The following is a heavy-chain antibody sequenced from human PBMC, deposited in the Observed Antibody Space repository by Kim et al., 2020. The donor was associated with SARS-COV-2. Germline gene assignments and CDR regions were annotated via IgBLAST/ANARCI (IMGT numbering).Heavy chain of an antibody. V-gene: IGHV4-59*08. D-gene: IGHD2-21*02. CDR3: ARQARDRRTPFDY. J-gene: IGHJ4*02. Sequence: SETLSLTCTVSGGSISSYYWSWIRQPPGKGLEWIGYIYYSGSTNYNPSLNSRVTISVDTSKNQFSLKLSAVTAADTGVYYCARQARDRRTPFDYWGQGTLVTVSS. CDR1: GGSISSYY. CDR2: IYYSGST.